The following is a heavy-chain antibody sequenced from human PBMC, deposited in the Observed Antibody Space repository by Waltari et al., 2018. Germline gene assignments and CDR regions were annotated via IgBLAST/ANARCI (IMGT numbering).Heavy chain of an antibody. CDR3: AKGHSGSYGLKD. J-gene: IGHJ4*02. V-gene: IGHV3-9*01. D-gene: IGHD1-26*01. CDR1: GFNFGDYA. Sequence: EVQLVESGGGLVQPGRSLSLSCAVSGFNFGDYAMHWVRQAPGKGLEWVSGISWNSDNIGYADSVKGRFTISRDNAKNSLYLQMNSLRPEDTALYYCAKGHSGSYGLKDWGQGTLVTVSS. CDR2: ISWNSDNI.